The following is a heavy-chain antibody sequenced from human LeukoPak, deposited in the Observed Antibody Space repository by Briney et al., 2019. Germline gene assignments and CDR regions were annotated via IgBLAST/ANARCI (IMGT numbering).Heavy chain of an antibody. J-gene: IGHJ2*01. V-gene: IGHV4-38-2*02. D-gene: IGHD2-15*01. Sequence: SETLSLTCTVSGFSISSSYYWGWIRQPPGKGLEWIGSIYHSGNTYYNPSLKSRVTISVDTSKNQFSLRLSSVTAADTAVYYCARVEGYCRGGSCYYWYFDLWGRGALVTVSS. CDR3: ARVEGYCRGGSCYYWYFDL. CDR1: GFSISSSYY. CDR2: IYHSGNT.